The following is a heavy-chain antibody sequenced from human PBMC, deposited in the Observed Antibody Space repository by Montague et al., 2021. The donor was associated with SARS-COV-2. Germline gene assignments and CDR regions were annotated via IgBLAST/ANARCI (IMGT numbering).Heavy chain of an antibody. J-gene: IGHJ4*02. Sequence: SLRLSCAASGFIFSGYYMTWVRQAPGKGLEWVSYISSSGTFIYYSDSLKGRFTISRDNAKNSLYLQMYSLTAEDTAVYYCGRDAKATVYWGQGTLVTVSS. CDR1: GFIFSGYY. D-gene: IGHD1-1*01. CDR3: GRDAKATVY. V-gene: IGHV3-11*01. CDR2: ISSSGTFI.